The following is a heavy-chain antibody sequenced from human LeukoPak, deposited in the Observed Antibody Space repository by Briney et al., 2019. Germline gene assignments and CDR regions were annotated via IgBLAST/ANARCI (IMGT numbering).Heavy chain of an antibody. V-gene: IGHV3-66*02. J-gene: IGHJ4*02. CDR2: IYSGGST. CDR3: ARALRYSGSYSHFDY. D-gene: IGHD1-26*01. CDR1: GFTVSSNY. Sequence: GGSLRLSCAASGFTVSSNYMSWVRQAPGKGLEWVSVIYSGGSTYYADSVKGRFTISRDISKNALYLQMNSLTTEDTAVYYCARALRYSGSYSHFDYWGQGTLVTDSS.